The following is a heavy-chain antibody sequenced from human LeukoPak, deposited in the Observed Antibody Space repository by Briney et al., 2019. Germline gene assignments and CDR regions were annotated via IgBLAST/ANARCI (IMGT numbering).Heavy chain of an antibody. D-gene: IGHD5-12*01. J-gene: IGHJ4*02. CDR2: IYYSGST. Sequence: SETLSLTCTVSGGSISSSSYYWGWIRQPPGKGLEWIGSIYYSGSTYYNPSLRSRVTISVDTSKNQFSLKLSPVTAADTAVYYCARASGSRPVPGYSGYDLFDYWGQGTLVTVSS. CDR1: GGSISSSSYY. CDR3: ARASGSRPVPGYSGYDLFDY. V-gene: IGHV4-39*07.